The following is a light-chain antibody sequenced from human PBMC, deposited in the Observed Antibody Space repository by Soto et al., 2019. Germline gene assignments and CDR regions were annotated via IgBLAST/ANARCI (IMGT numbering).Light chain of an antibody. CDR3: QQYNNWPRT. J-gene: IGKJ1*01. CDR2: GAS. CDR1: QSVSSN. Sequence: EIVMTQSPATLSVSPGERATLSCRASQSVSSNLAWYQQKPGQAPRLLIYGASTRATGIPARFSGSGSGTEFTLTISSLQSEDFAVNFFQQYNNWPRTFGQGTKVEIK. V-gene: IGKV3-15*01.